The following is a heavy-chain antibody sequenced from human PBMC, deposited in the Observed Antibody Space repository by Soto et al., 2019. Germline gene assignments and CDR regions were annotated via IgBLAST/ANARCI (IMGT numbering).Heavy chain of an antibody. D-gene: IGHD3-3*01. J-gene: IGHJ4*02. Sequence: GGSLRLSCAASGFTFSSYWMSWVRQAPGKGLEWVANIKQDGSEKYYVDSVKGRFTISRDNAKNSLYLQMNSLRAEDTAVYYCARGYDFWSGYLARSFSYFDYWGQGTLVTVSS. CDR1: GFTFSSYW. CDR2: IKQDGSEK. CDR3: ARGYDFWSGYLARSFSYFDY. V-gene: IGHV3-7*01.